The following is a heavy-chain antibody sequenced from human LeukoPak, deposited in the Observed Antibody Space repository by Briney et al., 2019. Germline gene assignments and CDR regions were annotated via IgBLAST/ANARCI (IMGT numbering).Heavy chain of an antibody. Sequence: ASVKVSCKASGYTSTSYGISWVRQAPGQGLEWMGWISAYNGNTNYAQKLQGRVTMTTDTSTSTAYMELRSLRSDDTAVYYCARDSVVPAAMFFYFDYWGQGTLVTVSS. CDR3: ARDSVVPAAMFFYFDY. CDR1: GYTSTSYG. V-gene: IGHV1-18*01. D-gene: IGHD2-2*01. CDR2: ISAYNGNT. J-gene: IGHJ4*02.